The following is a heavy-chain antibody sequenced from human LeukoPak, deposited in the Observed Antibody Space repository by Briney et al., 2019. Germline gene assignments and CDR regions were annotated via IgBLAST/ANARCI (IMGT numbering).Heavy chain of an antibody. D-gene: IGHD3-22*01. V-gene: IGHV1-18*01. CDR2: ISAYNGNT. CDR1: GYTFTSYG. J-gene: IGHJ6*03. Sequence: ASVKVSCKASGYTFTSYGISWVRQPPGQGLEWMGWISAYNGNTNYAQKLQGRVTMTTATSTSTAYMELRSPTSDDTAVYYSPRVLYHDSPYYYYMDVWGKGTTVTVSS. CDR3: PRVLYHDSPYYYYMDV.